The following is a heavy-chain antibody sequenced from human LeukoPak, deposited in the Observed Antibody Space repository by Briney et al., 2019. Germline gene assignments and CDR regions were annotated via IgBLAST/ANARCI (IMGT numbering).Heavy chain of an antibody. J-gene: IGHJ6*03. CDR1: GFTFSDYV. D-gene: IGHD6-6*01. CDR3: ARALQYMHYYYYYMDV. V-gene: IGHV3-64*01. Sequence: GGSLRLSCAASGFTFSDYVMHWVRQAPGKGLEFVSAISSNGDTTHYVNSVKGRFTISRDNSKNTLYLQMNSLRAEDTAVYYCARALQYMHYYYYYMDVWGKGTTVTVSS. CDR2: ISSNGDTT.